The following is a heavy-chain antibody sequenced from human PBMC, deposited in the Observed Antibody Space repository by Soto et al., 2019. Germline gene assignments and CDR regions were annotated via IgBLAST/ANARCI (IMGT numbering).Heavy chain of an antibody. CDR3: TRASSLDFDF. J-gene: IGHJ4*02. Sequence: QPGGSLRLSCTTSGFTFGDYALSWVRQAPGKGLEWVGFIRRNAYGGTTDYAASVKGRFTIPRDDSKSIAYLQMNSLRTEDTALYYCTRASSLDFDFWGQGTLVTVSS. CDR1: GFTFGDYA. D-gene: IGHD3-16*01. CDR2: IRRNAYGGTT. V-gene: IGHV3-49*04.